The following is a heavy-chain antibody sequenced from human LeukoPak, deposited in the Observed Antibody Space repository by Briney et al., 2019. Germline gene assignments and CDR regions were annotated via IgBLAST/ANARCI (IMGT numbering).Heavy chain of an antibody. D-gene: IGHD2-21*02. CDR1: GFTFSSYA. J-gene: IGHJ4*02. Sequence: GGSLRLSCAASGFTFSSYAMSWVRQAPGKGLEWVSGISGSGDNTYYADSVKGRFTISRDNSKNTLYVQVNSLGTEDTAAYYCARVVYCGGDCYYLDYWGQGALVTVSS. V-gene: IGHV3-23*01. CDR3: ARVVYCGGDCYYLDY. CDR2: ISGSGDNT.